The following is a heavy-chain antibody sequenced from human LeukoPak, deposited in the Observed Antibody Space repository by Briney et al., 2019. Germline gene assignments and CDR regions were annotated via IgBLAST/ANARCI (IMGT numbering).Heavy chain of an antibody. Sequence: KTDGGATDYAAPVKGRFTIPRDDSKNTLNLQMNSLKTEDTAVYYCTTGIRGDWGQGTLVTVSS. CDR3: TTGIRGD. D-gene: IGHD3-10*01. V-gene: IGHV3-15*01. J-gene: IGHJ4*02. CDR2: KTDGGAT.